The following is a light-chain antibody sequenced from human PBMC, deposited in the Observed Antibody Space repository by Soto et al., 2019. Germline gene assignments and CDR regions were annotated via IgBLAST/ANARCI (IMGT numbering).Light chain of an antibody. CDR2: AAS. V-gene: IGKV1-9*01. J-gene: IGKJ5*01. Sequence: DIQLTQSPSFLSASVGDRDTITCRASQGISSYLAWYQQKPGKAPKLLIYAASTLQSGVPSRFSGSGSGTEFTLTISSLQPEDFATYYCQQLNSYPQSITFGQGTRLEIK. CDR3: QQLNSYPQSIT. CDR1: QGISSY.